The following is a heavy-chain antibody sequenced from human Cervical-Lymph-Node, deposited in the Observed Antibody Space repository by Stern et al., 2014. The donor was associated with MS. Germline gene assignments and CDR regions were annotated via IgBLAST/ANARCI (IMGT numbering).Heavy chain of an antibody. V-gene: IGHV3-30*18. CDR3: AKDLGGNAFDY. CDR2: ISYDGTHK. D-gene: IGHD4-23*01. J-gene: IGHJ4*02. CDR1: GFSFSDYG. Sequence: VQLVQSGGGVVQPGRSLRLSCAASGFSFSDYGIHWVRQAPGKALEWEAVISYDGTHKYYTDSVNGRGTISRDNSKNTVYLEMNSLRSDDTAVYYCAKDLGGNAFDYWGQGTLVIVSS.